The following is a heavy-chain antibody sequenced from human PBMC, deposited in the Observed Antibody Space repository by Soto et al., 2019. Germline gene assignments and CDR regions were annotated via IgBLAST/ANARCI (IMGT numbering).Heavy chain of an antibody. CDR2: IYYSGST. CDR3: AGGPGDYYDSSGYLDY. D-gene: IGHD3-22*01. V-gene: IGHV4-59*01. J-gene: IGHJ4*02. CDR1: GGSISSYY. Sequence: PSETLSLTCTVSGGSISSYYWSWIRQPPGKGLEWIGYIYYSGSTNYNPSLKSRVTISVDTSKNQFSLKLSSVTAADTAVYYCAGGPGDYYDSSGYLDYWGQETLVTVSS.